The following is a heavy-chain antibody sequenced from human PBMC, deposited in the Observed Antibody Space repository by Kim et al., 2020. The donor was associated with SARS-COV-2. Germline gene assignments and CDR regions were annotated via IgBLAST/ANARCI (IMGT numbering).Heavy chain of an antibody. D-gene: IGHD3-22*01. CDR3: ARGDYSDNSGYMEF. CDR1: GYIFTTYY. Sequence: ASVKVSCKTSGYIFTTYYMHWVRQAPGQGLEWMGRIYANGGRTRYAEKFQGRVAMTRDTSTSTVYMELNSLRSEDTAVYYCARGDYSDNSGYMEFWGQGT. CDR2: IYANGGRT. V-gene: IGHV1-46*01. J-gene: IGHJ4*02.